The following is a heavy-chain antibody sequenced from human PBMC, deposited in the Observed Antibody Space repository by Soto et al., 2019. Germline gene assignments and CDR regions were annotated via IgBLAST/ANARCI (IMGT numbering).Heavy chain of an antibody. J-gene: IGHJ4*02. Sequence: ASVKVSCKASGYTFNNFGVSWVRQAPGQGLEWMGWIVTYNGNTNSAQKFQGRLTMTTDTSTTTAYMELRSLRYDDTAIYYCARATYDSSTYSLDYWGQGPLVTVSS. D-gene: IGHD3-22*01. CDR1: GYTFNNFG. CDR3: ARATYDSSTYSLDY. V-gene: IGHV1-18*01. CDR2: IVTYNGNT.